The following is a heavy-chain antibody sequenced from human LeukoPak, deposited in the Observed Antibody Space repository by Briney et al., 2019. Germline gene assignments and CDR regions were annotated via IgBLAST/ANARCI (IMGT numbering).Heavy chain of an antibody. V-gene: IGHV4-34*01. D-gene: IGHD4-23*01. CDR1: GVSFSGYY. Sequence: PSETLSLTCAVYGVSFSGYYWSWIRQPPGKGLEWIGEIKHSGSSIYNPSLKSRVTISLETSKNQFSLKLSSVTAADTAVYYCAREAVAGAFDIWGQETMVTVSS. CDR2: IKHSGSS. J-gene: IGHJ3*02. CDR3: AREAVAGAFDI.